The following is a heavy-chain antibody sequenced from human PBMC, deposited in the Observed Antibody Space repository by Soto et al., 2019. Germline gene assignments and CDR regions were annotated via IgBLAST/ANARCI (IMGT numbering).Heavy chain of an antibody. CDR2: FDPEDGET. CDR3: ATEDYSSNWSFDY. V-gene: IGHV1-24*01. CDR1: GYSLTELS. J-gene: IGHJ4*02. D-gene: IGHD6-13*01. Sequence: ASVKVSCKVSGYSLTELSMHCVRQAPGKGLEWMGGFDPEDGETIYAQKFQGRVTMSEDTSTETAYMELSSLRSEDTAVYYCATEDYSSNWSFDYWGQGTLVTVSS.